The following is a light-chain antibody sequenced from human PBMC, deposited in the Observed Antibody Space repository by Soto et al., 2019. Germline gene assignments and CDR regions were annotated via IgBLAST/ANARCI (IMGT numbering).Light chain of an antibody. CDR1: SSDVGSYNR. CDR3: SSYTSSNTHV. J-gene: IGLJ1*01. CDR2: EVS. V-gene: IGLV2-18*02. Sequence: QSVLAQPPSVSGSPGQSVAISCTGTSSDVGSYNRVSWYQQPPGTAPKVMIYEVSNRPSGVPDRFSGSKSGNTASLTISGLQAEDEADYYCSSYTSSNTHVFGTGTKVTVL.